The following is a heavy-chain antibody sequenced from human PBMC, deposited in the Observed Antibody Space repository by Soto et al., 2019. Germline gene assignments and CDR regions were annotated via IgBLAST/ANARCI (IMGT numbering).Heavy chain of an antibody. D-gene: IGHD7-27*01. CDR3: ALTYGYYFDY. V-gene: IGHV4-39*01. CDR1: GGSISSSSYY. J-gene: IGHJ4*02. Sequence: LSLTCTVSGGSISSSSYYWGWIRQPPGKGLEWIGSIYYSGSTYYNPSLKSRVTISVDTSKNQFSLKLSSVTAADTAVYYCALTYGYYFDYWGQGTLVTVSS. CDR2: IYYSGST.